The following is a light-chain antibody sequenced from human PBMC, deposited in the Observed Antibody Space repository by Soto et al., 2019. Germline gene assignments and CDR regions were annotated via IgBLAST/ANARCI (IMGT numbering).Light chain of an antibody. CDR3: QQYNNWPFS. CDR1: QGVTPN. Sequence: EIVLTQSPATLSLSPGERATLTGRAGQGVTPNFAWYQQKSGQSPRLLIYDVSIRATGVPARFSAPGSETDFTLTISGLQSGDSAVYFCQQYNNWPFSFGQGTRLEIK. J-gene: IGKJ5*01. CDR2: DVS. V-gene: IGKV3-15*01.